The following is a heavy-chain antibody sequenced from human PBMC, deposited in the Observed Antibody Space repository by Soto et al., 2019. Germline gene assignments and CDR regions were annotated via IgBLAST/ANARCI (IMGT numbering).Heavy chain of an antibody. J-gene: IGHJ4*02. D-gene: IGHD1-26*01. Sequence: SETLSLTCTVSGGSISSYYWSWIRQPPGKGLEWIGYIYYSGSTNYNPSLKSRVTISVDTSKNQFSLKLSSVTAADTAVYYCARAPGIVGATGIDYWGQGTLVTVSS. CDR3: ARAPGIVGATGIDY. CDR1: GGSISSYY. CDR2: IYYSGST. V-gene: IGHV4-59*01.